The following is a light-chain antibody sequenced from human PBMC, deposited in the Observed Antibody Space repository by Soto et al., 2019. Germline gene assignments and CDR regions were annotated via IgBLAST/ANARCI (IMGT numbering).Light chain of an antibody. CDR3: QQYNSYPT. Sequence: DIQMTQSPSTLSASVGDRVTITCRASQSINNWLAWYQQKPGKAPKVLIYKASSLESGVPSRFSGSGSGTEFTLTISSLQPDDFATYYCQQYNSYPTFGQGTKVDIK. V-gene: IGKV1-5*03. J-gene: IGKJ2*01. CDR2: KAS. CDR1: QSINNW.